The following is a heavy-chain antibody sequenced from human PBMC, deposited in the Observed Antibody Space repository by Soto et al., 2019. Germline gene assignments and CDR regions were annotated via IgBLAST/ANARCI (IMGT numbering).Heavy chain of an antibody. V-gene: IGHV1-2*04. D-gene: IGHD3-22*01. Sequence: ASVKVSCKASGYTFTGYYMHWVRQAPGQGLEWMGWINPNSGGTNYAQKFQGWVTMTRDTSISTAYMELSRLRSDDTAVYYCARDATYYYDSSGYYEPWNYYYYYGMDVWGQGTTVTVSS. J-gene: IGHJ6*02. CDR3: ARDATYYYDSSGYYEPWNYYYYYGMDV. CDR1: GYTFTGYY. CDR2: INPNSGGT.